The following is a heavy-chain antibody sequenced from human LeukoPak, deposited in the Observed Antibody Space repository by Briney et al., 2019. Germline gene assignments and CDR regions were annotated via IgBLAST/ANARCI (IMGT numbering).Heavy chain of an antibody. CDR1: GFTFNTYW. J-gene: IGHJ6*02. CDR2: ISGSGGST. D-gene: IGHD3-22*01. Sequence: PGGSLRLSCAASGFTFNTYWMTWVRQAPGKGLEWVSAISGSGGSTYYADSVKGRFTISRDNSKNTLYLQMNSLRAEDTAVYYCAKTYYYDSSGYYGYYYYGMDVWGQGTTVTVSS. V-gene: IGHV3-23*01. CDR3: AKTYYYDSSGYYGYYYYGMDV.